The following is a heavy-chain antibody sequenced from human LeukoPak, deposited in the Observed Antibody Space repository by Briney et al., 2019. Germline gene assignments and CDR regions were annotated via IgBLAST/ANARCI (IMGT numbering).Heavy chain of an antibody. J-gene: IGHJ4*02. Sequence: ASVKVSCKASGYTLTSYYMHWVRQAPGQGLEWMGIINPSGGSTSYAQKFQGRVTMTRDMSTSTAYMDLSRLRSDDTAVYYCARASIVGATFDYFDYWGQGTLVTVSS. CDR1: GYTLTSYY. D-gene: IGHD1-26*01. CDR3: ARASIVGATFDYFDY. V-gene: IGHV1-46*01. CDR2: INPSGGST.